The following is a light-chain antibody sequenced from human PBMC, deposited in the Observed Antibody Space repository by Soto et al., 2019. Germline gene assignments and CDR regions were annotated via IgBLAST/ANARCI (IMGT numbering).Light chain of an antibody. J-gene: IGKJ4*01. CDR2: LGS. V-gene: IGKV2-28*01. CDR1: QSVLNNNGYNY. CDR3: GQGLATPGN. Sequence: IVLTQSRLSLPVTPGEPASISCRSRQSVLNNNGYNYLACYLQKQGQPPHVLLYLGSNRASGVPDRFSGRGSGTDFTLKISRXEAEDIGVSYCGQGLATPGNFGGGTKVSIK.